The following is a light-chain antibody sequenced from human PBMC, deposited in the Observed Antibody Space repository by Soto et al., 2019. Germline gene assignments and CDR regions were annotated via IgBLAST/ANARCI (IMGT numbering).Light chain of an antibody. V-gene: IGLV2-11*01. Sequence: QSVLTQPRSVSGSPGQSVTISCTGTSSDVGGYKYVSWYQQHPGKVPNLIIYGVSERPSGVPDRFSGSKSGNTASLSISGLQAEDEADYYCCSYAGSYTVLFGGGTKLTVL. CDR1: SSDVGGYKY. CDR3: CSYAGSYTVL. J-gene: IGLJ2*01. CDR2: GVS.